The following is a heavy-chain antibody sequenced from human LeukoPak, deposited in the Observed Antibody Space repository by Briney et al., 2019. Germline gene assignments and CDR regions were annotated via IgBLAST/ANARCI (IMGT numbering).Heavy chain of an antibody. CDR3: ASHGRTGSYYYYNGTDV. Sequence: SETLSLTCTVSGGSVSSGSYYWTWIRQPPGKGLEWIGQIYNSGGTNYNPSLKSRVTISIDTSKNQFSLKLSSVTAADTAVYYCASHGRTGSYYYYNGTDVWGQGATVTVSS. CDR2: IYNSGGT. CDR1: GGSVSSGSYY. D-gene: IGHD1-1*01. V-gene: IGHV4-61*01. J-gene: IGHJ6*02.